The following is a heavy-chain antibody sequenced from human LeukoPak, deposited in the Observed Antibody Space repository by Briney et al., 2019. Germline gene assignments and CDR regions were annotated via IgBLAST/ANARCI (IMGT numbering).Heavy chain of an antibody. CDR2: ISSSSTI. CDR1: GFTFSSYE. Sequence: GGSLRLSCAASGFTFSSYEMNWVRQAPGKGLEWVSYISSSSTIYYADSVKGRFTISRDNSKNTLYLQMNSLRAEDTAVYYCAKDFGKSARGVIITPLYYWGQGTLVTVSS. V-gene: IGHV3-48*03. D-gene: IGHD3-10*01. CDR3: AKDFGKSARGVIITPLYY. J-gene: IGHJ4*02.